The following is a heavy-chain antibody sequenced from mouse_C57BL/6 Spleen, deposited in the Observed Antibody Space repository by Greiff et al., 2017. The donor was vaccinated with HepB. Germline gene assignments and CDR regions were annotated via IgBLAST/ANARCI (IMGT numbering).Heavy chain of an antibody. CDR2: IYPGSGST. CDR3: ARGIYYYGSSYLFDY. J-gene: IGHJ2*01. V-gene: IGHV1-55*01. Sequence: QLQQPGAELVKPGASVKMSCKASGYTFTSYWITWVKQRPGQGLEWIGDIYPGSGSTNYNEKFKSKATLTVDTSSSTAYMQLSSLTSEDSAVYYCARGIYYYGSSYLFDYWGQGTTLTVSS. D-gene: IGHD1-1*01. CDR1: GYTFTSYW.